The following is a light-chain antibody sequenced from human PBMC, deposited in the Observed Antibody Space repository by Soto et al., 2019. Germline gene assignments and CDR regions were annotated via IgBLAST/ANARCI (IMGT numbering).Light chain of an antibody. CDR2: END. CDR1: TPNLGTNY. Sequence: ALTKPPSVSASPGQKVTISCSGTTPNLGTNYVSWYQQLPGTVPKLLIYENDKRPSGIPDRFSGSKSGSSATLAITGLLTGDEADYFCATWETSLTGVAFGGGTQLTVL. CDR3: ATWETSLTGVA. V-gene: IGLV1-51*01. J-gene: IGLJ3*02.